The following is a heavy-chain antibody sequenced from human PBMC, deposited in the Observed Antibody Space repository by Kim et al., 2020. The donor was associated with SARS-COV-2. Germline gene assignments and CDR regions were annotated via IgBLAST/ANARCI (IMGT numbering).Heavy chain of an antibody. V-gene: IGHV3-23*01. J-gene: IGHJ4*02. CDR1: GFTFSSYV. Sequence: GGSLRLSCAASGFTFSSYVMSWVRQAPGQGLEWVSAISGSGDTTYYADSVKARFTISRDNSRDTLYLQMSSLRAEDTAIYYCAKRYIGSYFDSWGQGTLV. D-gene: IGHD1-26*01. CDR3: AKRYIGSYFDS. CDR2: ISGSGDTT.